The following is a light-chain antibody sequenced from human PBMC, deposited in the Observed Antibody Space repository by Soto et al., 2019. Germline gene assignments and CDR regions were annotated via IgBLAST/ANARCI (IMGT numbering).Light chain of an antibody. Sequence: DIQMTQSPSSLSASVGDRVTINCRASQSISTFLNWYQQKPGQAPKVLISAASTLQSGVPSRFSGRGSGTDFTLTISSLQPEDFATYYCQQSDSTPYTFGQGTTLE. CDR1: QSISTF. CDR2: AAS. CDR3: QQSDSTPYT. V-gene: IGKV1-39*01. J-gene: IGKJ2*01.